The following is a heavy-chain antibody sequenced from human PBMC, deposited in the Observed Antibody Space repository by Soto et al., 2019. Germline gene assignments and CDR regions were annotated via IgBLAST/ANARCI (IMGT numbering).Heavy chain of an antibody. CDR3: AREMSYYFDS. V-gene: IGHV4-30-2*01. CDR1: GDSISRDGYS. CDR2: IYHSGAT. Sequence: QVQLQESGSGLVKPSQTLVLTCTVSGDSISRDGYSWSWLRQPPGKGLEWIGYIYHSGATYYNPSLKSRVTTSVDKSKNQFSRRLASVTAADTAVYYCAREMSYYFDSWGHGTLVTVSS. J-gene: IGHJ4*01.